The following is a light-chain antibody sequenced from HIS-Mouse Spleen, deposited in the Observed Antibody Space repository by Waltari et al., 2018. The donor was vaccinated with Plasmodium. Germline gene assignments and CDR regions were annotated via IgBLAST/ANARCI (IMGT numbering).Light chain of an antibody. Sequence: QSALTQPRSVSGSPGQSVTISCTGTSSDVGGYNYVSWYHKHPGKAPKLMIYDVSKRPAGVADRFSGTKAGSTASLTISGRQAEDEADYYCCSYAGSYTWVFGGGTKLTVL. J-gene: IGLJ3*02. V-gene: IGLV2-11*01. CDR2: DVS. CDR3: CSYAGSYTWV. CDR1: SSDVGGYNY.